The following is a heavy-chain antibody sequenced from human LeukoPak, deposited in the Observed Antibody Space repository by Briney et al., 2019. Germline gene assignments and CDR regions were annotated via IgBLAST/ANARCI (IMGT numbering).Heavy chain of an antibody. CDR1: GFTFSDHY. V-gene: IGHV3-30*03. D-gene: IGHD1-14*01. Sequence: GGSLRLSCGASGFTFSDHYMNWVRQAPGKGLEWVAVISYDGSNKYYADSVKGRFTISRDNSKNTLYLQMNSLRAEDTAVYSCAREDSEGGPNWFDPWGQGTLVTVSS. CDR2: ISYDGSNK. CDR3: AREDSEGGPNWFDP. J-gene: IGHJ5*02.